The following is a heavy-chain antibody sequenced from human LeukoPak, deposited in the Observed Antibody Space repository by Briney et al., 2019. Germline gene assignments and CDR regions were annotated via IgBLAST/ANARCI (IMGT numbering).Heavy chain of an antibody. Sequence: ASVKVSCKASGYTFTSYGINWVRQATGQGREWMGWMNPNSGNTGYAQKFQGRVTMTRNTSISTAYMELSSLRFEDTAVYYCARGDGGYAFSRFDPWGQGTLVTVSS. V-gene: IGHV1-8*02. J-gene: IGHJ5*02. D-gene: IGHD2-8*01. CDR1: GYTFTSYG. CDR3: ARGDGGYAFSRFDP. CDR2: MNPNSGNT.